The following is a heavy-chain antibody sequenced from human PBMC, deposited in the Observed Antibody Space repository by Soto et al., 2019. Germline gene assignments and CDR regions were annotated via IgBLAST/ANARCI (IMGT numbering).Heavy chain of an antibody. CDR2: VHSSGTT. CDR3: ARDIASYAYGEGY. D-gene: IGHD2-21*01. V-gene: IGHV4-4*07. CDR1: GGSINSYW. Sequence: SLTCTVSGGSINSYWWSWIRQHSRNGLEWIGRVHSSGTTDYNPSLNRRATMSVETSKNQFSLKLSSVTAADTAVYYGARDIASYAYGEGYWGQGIQVTVSS. J-gene: IGHJ4*02.